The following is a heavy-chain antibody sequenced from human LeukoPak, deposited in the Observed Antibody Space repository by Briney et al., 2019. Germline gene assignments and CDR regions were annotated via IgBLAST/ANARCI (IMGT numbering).Heavy chain of an antibody. Sequence: SVKVSCKASGYTFTSYGISWVRQAPGQGLEWMGRIIPILGIANYAQKFQGRVTITADKSTSTAYMELSSLRSEDTAVYYCARDPPRIAVAGFPDYWGQGTLVAVSS. J-gene: IGHJ4*02. V-gene: IGHV1-69*04. D-gene: IGHD6-19*01. CDR3: ARDPPRIAVAGFPDY. CDR1: GYTFTSYG. CDR2: IIPILGIA.